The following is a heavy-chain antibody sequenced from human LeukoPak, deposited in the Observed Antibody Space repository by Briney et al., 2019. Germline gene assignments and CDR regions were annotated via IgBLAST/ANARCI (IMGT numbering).Heavy chain of an antibody. Sequence: SETLSLTCAVYGGSFSGYYWSWIRQPPGKGLEWIGEIDHSGSTNYNPSLKSRVTISVDTSKNQFSLQLSSVTAADTAVFYCARLGSPYYYYYMDVWGKGTTVTVSS. CDR1: GGSFSGYY. J-gene: IGHJ6*03. D-gene: IGHD7-27*01. CDR2: IDHSGST. CDR3: ARLGSPYYYYYMDV. V-gene: IGHV4-34*01.